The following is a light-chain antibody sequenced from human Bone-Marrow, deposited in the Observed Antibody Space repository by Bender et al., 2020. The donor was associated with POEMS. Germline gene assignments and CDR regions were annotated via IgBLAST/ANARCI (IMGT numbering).Light chain of an antibody. J-gene: IGLJ2*01. V-gene: IGLV2-14*03. CDR1: SGDIGGYDF. CDR3: TSYIAGSSFDV. Sequence: QSALTQPPSASGSPGQSVTISCTGTSGDIGGYDFVSWYQQHPGTAPRLLIYDVNHRPSGISDRFSGSKSGDTAALTISGLQPDDEAHYYCTSYIAGSSFDVFGGGTRLTVL. CDR2: DVN.